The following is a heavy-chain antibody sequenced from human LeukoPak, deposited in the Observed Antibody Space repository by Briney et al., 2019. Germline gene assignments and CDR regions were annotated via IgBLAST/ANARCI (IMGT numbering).Heavy chain of an antibody. Sequence: GASVKVSCKASGYTFPSYYMHWVRQAPGQGLEWMGIINPSGGSTSYAQKFQGRVTMTRDTSTSTVYMELSSLRSEHTAVYYCVREPSQYYDGSGFLDDWGQGTLSLSPQ. J-gene: IGHJ4*02. D-gene: IGHD3-22*01. CDR1: GYTFPSYY. V-gene: IGHV1-46*01. CDR3: VREPSQYYDGSGFLDD. CDR2: INPSGGST.